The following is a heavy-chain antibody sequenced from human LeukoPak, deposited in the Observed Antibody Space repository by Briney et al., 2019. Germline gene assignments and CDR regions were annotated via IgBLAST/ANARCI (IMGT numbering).Heavy chain of an antibody. D-gene: IGHD3-22*01. CDR3: ARGSHYYDSSGYYYDAFDI. CDR1: GGTFGSYA. Sequence: VASVKVSCKASGGTFGSYAISWVRQAPGQGLEWMGGIIPIFGTANYAQKFQGRVTITADESTSTAYMELSSLRSEDTAVYYCARGSHYYDSSGYYYDAFDIWGQGTMVTVSS. J-gene: IGHJ3*02. V-gene: IGHV1-69*13. CDR2: IIPIFGTA.